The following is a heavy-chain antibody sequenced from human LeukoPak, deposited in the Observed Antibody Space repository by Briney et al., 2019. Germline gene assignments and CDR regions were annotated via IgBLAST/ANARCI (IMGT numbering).Heavy chain of an antibody. Sequence: SETLSLTCTVSGGSISSYYWSWIRQPAGKGLEWIGRIYTSGSTNYNPSLKSRVTMSVDTSKNQFSLKLSSVTAADTAVYYCARDIERNSEYYHYYYMDVWGKGTTVTVSS. CDR1: GGSISSYY. CDR2: IYTSGST. D-gene: IGHD4-23*01. J-gene: IGHJ6*03. V-gene: IGHV4-4*07. CDR3: ARDIERNSEYYHYYYMDV.